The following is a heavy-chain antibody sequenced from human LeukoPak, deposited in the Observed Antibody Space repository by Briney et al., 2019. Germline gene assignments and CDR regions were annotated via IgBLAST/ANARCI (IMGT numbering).Heavy chain of an antibody. CDR2: IRSKANSYAT. Sequence: GGSLKLSCAASGFTFSGSAMHWVRQASGKGLEWVGRIRSKANSYATAYAASVKGRFTISRDDSKNTAYLQMNSLKTEDTAVYYCTRLQTIHCSSTSCYLYGIDVWGKGTTVTVSS. J-gene: IGHJ6*04. V-gene: IGHV3-73*01. D-gene: IGHD2-2*01. CDR1: GFTFSGSA. CDR3: TRLQTIHCSSTSCYLYGIDV.